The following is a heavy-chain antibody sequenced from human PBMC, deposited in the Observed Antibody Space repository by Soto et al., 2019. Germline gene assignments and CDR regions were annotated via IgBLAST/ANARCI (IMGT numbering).Heavy chain of an antibody. V-gene: IGHV3-23*01. CDR2: ISEGTGVP. CDR1: GFTFISYS. D-gene: IGHD3-10*01. Sequence: PGGSLRLSCAASGFTFISYSMNWVRQAPGKGLEWVSAISEGTGVPYYADSVKGRFTISRDNSKNTLYLQMDNLRGEDTAVYYCAKKAVISTPTTGPANYFDCWGQGTLVTVSS. CDR3: AKKAVISTPTTGPANYFDC. J-gene: IGHJ4*02.